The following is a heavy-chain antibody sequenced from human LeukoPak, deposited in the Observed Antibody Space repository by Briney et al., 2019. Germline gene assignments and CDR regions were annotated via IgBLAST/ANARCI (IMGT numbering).Heavy chain of an antibody. CDR1: GFTFSSYA. J-gene: IGHJ4*02. Sequence: GGSLRLSCAASGFTFSSYAMGWVRQAPGKGLEWVSGISGSGGSTYYADFVKGRFTISRDNSKNTLHLQMNSLRAEDTAVYYCAKVRYSSGWYSDYWGQGTLVTVSS. CDR2: ISGSGGST. CDR3: AKVRYSSGWYSDY. V-gene: IGHV3-23*01. D-gene: IGHD6-19*01.